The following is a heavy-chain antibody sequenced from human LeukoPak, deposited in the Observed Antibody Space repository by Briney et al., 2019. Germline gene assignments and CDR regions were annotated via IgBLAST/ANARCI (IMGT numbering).Heavy chain of an antibody. V-gene: IGHV3-48*03. CDR1: GFTFSSYE. Sequence: GGSLRLSCAASGFTFSSYEMNWVRQAPGKGLEWVSYISSSGSTIYYADSVKGRFTISRDNAKNSLYLQMNSLRAEDTAVYYCAKNGYSSSDDAFDIWGQGTMVTVSS. D-gene: IGHD6-19*01. J-gene: IGHJ3*02. CDR2: ISSSGSTI. CDR3: AKNGYSSSDDAFDI.